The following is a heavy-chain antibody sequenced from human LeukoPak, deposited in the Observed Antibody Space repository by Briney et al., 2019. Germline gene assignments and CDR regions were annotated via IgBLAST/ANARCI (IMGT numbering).Heavy chain of an antibody. V-gene: IGHV4-39*07. D-gene: IGHD3-3*02. J-gene: IGHJ4*02. CDR1: GASIITGDYY. CDR3: AAFSRTLFDY. Sequence: PSETLSLTCIVSGASIITGDYYWSWIRQPPGKGLEWIGEIYHSGSTNYNPSLKSRVTISVDKSKNQFSLKLSSVTAADTAVCYCAAFSRTLFDYWGQGTLVTVSS. CDR2: IYHSGST.